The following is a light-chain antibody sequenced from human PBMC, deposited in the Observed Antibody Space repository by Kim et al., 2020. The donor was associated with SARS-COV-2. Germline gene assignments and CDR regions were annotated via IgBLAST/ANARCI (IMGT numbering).Light chain of an antibody. V-gene: IGLV3-21*04. CDR1: NIGRKS. CDR2: YDS. Sequence: GKTVRITCGGNNIGRKSVHWYQRKPGQAPVLVIYYDSDRPSGIPERFSGSNSGNTATLTISRVEAGDEADYYCQVWDSSSDHPNWVFGGGTQLTVL. CDR3: QVWDSSSDHPNWV. J-gene: IGLJ3*02.